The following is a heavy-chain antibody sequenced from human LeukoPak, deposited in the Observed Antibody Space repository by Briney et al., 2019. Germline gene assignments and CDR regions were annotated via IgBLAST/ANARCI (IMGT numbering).Heavy chain of an antibody. CDR1: GFTFSSSA. D-gene: IGHD3-10*01. V-gene: IGHV3-23*01. J-gene: IGHJ4*02. CDR3: AKDLALGGGSIFDY. Sequence: GGSLRLSCAASGFTFSSSAMSWARQAPGKGLEWVSAISNNGGYTYYADSVQGRFTISRDNSKSTLCLQMNSLRAEDTAVYYCAKDLALGGGSIFDYWGQGTLVTVSS. CDR2: ISNNGGYT.